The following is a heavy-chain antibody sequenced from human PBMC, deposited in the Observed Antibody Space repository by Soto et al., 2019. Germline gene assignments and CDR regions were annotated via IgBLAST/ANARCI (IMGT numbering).Heavy chain of an antibody. CDR2: ISATGDDT. Sequence: EVQLLESGGDLVQPGGSLRLSCEASGFTFSSYAMSWVRQAPGEGLEWISAISATGDDTYYAYSVRGRFAISRDNSKNMLFLQMSGLRAKETAVYHCAKALYSTGTYRYFQHWGQGTLVTVSS. J-gene: IGHJ1*01. CDR1: GFTFSSYA. D-gene: IGHD2-21*01. V-gene: IGHV3-23*01. CDR3: AKALYSTGTYRYFQH.